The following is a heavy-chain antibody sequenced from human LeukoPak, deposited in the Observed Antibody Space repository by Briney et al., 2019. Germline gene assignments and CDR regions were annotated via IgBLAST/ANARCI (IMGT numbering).Heavy chain of an antibody. V-gene: IGHV1-2*06. CDR1: GYTFTGYY. CDR2: INPNSGGT. D-gene: IGHD3-22*01. CDR3: ARGWVYYDSSGLPIMF. Sequence: ASVKVSCKASGYTFTGYYMHWVRQAPGQGLEWMGRINPNSGGTNYAQKFQGRVTMTRDTSISTAYMELSRLRSDDTAVYYCARGWVYYDSSGLPIMFWGQGTLVTVSS. J-gene: IGHJ4*02.